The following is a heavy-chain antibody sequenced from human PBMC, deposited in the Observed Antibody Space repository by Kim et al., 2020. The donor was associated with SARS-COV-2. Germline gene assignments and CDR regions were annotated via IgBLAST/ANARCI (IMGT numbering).Heavy chain of an antibody. D-gene: IGHD3-10*01. CDR2: IYYSGST. Sequence: SETLSLTCTVSGGSISSSSYYWGWIRQPPGKGLEWIGSIYYSGSTYYNPSLKSRVTISVDTSKNQFSLKLSSVTAADTAVYYCARLVVRGGHTTGWGQGTLVTVSS. V-gene: IGHV4-39*01. CDR1: GGSISSSSYY. CDR3: ARLVVRGGHTTG. J-gene: IGHJ4*02.